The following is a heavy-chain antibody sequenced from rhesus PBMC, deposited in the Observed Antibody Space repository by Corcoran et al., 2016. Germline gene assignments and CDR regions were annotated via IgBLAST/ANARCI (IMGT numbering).Heavy chain of an antibody. CDR2: IYGSSGST. Sequence: QLQLQESGPGLVKPSETLSLTCAVSGYSLSSNSWSWIAQPPGKGLEWIGYIYGSSGSTYYNPSLNSRVTISTDTSKNQFSLKLSSVTAADTAVYYCAREQHSSGAFDFWGQGLRVTV. CDR3: AREQHSSGAFDF. CDR1: GYSLSSNS. J-gene: IGHJ3*01. D-gene: IGHD2-33*01. V-gene: IGHV4-173*01.